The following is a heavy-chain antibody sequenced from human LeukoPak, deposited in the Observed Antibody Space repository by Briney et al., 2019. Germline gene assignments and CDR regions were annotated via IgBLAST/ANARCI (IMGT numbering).Heavy chain of an antibody. V-gene: IGHV1-69*13. Sequence: GASVKVSCKASGGTFSSYAISWVRQAPGQGLEWMGGIIPIFGTANYAQKFQGRVTITADESMSTAYMELSSLRSEDTAVYYCASYSSSRPSNYYYYGMDVRGQGTTVTVSS. D-gene: IGHD6-6*01. J-gene: IGHJ6*02. CDR1: GGTFSSYA. CDR3: ASYSSSRPSNYYYYGMDV. CDR2: IIPIFGTA.